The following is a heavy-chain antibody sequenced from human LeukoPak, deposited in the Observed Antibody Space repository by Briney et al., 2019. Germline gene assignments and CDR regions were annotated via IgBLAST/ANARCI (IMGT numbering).Heavy chain of an antibody. D-gene: IGHD3-10*01. J-gene: IGHJ4*02. Sequence: ASVKVSCKASGYTFSDHHILWVRQAPGQGLEWMGWIHPNGHDTKYAQKFQGRMTMATDTSISTAYMELNRVTSDDTAVYYCSGHYGPGPVWGQGTLITASS. V-gene: IGHV1-2*02. CDR2: IHPNGHDT. CDR1: GYTFSDHH. CDR3: SGHYGPGPV.